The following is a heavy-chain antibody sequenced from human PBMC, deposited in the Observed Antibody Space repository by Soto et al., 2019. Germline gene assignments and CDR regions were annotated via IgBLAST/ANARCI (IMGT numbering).Heavy chain of an antibody. J-gene: IGHJ4*02. CDR1: GYSFVGYY. Sequence: ASVKVSCKVSGYSFVGYYLHWMRQAPGQGLEWLGWINPTTGGTNYPQKFQGRVTMTRDTSISTAYMELSSLRSDDTAVYFCARQISEYNFEYWGQGTLVIVSS. V-gene: IGHV1-2*02. CDR3: ARQISEYNFEY. CDR2: INPTTGGT. D-gene: IGHD3-3*02.